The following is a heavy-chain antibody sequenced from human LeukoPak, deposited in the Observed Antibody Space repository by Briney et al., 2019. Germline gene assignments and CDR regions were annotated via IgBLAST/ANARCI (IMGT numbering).Heavy chain of an antibody. J-gene: IGHJ6*02. CDR2: ISYDGSNK. D-gene: IGHD6-13*01. CDR3: ARGGYSSSWYLAYYYYGMDV. CDR1: GFTFSSYA. Sequence: GGSLRLSCAASGFTFSSYAMHWVRQAPGKGLEWVAVISYDGSNKYYAASVKGRFTTSRDNSKNPLYLQMNSLRAEDTAVYYCARGGYSSSWYLAYYYYGMDVWGQGTTVTVSS. V-gene: IGHV3-30-3*01.